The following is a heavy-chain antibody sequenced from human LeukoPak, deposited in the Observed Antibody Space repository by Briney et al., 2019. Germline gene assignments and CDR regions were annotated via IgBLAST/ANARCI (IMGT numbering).Heavy chain of an antibody. J-gene: IGHJ4*02. V-gene: IGHV4-59*01. CDR2: IYYSGST. D-gene: IGHD3-22*01. Sequence: SETLSLTCTVSGGSISSYYWSWIRQPPGKGLEWIGYIYYSGSTNYNPSLKSRVTISVDTSKNQFSLKLSSMTAADTAVYYCAREGGDYYDSSGYYYGAGFDYWGQGTLVTVSS. CDR3: AREGGDYYDSSGYYYGAGFDY. CDR1: GGSISSYY.